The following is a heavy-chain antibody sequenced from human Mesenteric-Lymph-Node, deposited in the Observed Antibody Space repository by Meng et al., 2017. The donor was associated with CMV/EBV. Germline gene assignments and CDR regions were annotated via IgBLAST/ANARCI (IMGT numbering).Heavy chain of an antibody. J-gene: IGHJ3*02. V-gene: IGHV3-11*04. CDR1: GFSFSDYY. CDR2: ISSSGRTI. Sequence: GGSLRLSCAASGFSFSDYYMSWIRQAPGKGLEWLSYISSSGRTIYYADSVKGRFTISRDNAQNSLYLEMNSLRAEDTAVYYCATEEWGAFDIWGQGTMVTVSS. CDR3: ATEEWGAFDI. D-gene: IGHD2-8*01.